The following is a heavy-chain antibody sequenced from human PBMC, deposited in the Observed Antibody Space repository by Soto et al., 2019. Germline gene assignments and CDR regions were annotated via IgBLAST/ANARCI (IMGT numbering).Heavy chain of an antibody. D-gene: IGHD6-6*01. V-gene: IGHV1-69*01. CDR1: GGSFSSYA. CDR3: AREYRSSSGRFDN. Sequence: QVQLVQSGAEVKKPGSSVKVSCKASGGSFSSYAISWVRQAPGQGLEWMGGIIPIFGTPSYAQKFQGRVTITADESTSTAYMEMSSLRSEDTAVYYCAREYRSSSGRFDNWGQVTVVTVS. J-gene: IGHJ4*02. CDR2: IIPIFGTP.